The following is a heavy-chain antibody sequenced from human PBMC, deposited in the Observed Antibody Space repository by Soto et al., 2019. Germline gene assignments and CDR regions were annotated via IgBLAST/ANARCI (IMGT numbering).Heavy chain of an antibody. CDR3: ERSSQTRSVDGNFDY. D-gene: IGHD6-19*01. Sequence: ASVKVSCKASGGTFSSYAISWVRQAPGQGLEWMGGIIPIFGTANYAQKFQGRVTITADESTSTAYMELSSLRSEDTAVYYCERSSQTRSVDGNFDYWGQGTLVTVSS. CDR1: GGTFSSYA. CDR2: IIPIFGTA. V-gene: IGHV1-69*13. J-gene: IGHJ4*02.